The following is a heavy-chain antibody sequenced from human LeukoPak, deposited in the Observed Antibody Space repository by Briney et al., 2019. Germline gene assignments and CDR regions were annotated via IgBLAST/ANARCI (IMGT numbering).Heavy chain of an antibody. CDR1: GGSISSYY. V-gene: IGHV4-59*01. J-gene: IGHJ4*02. D-gene: IGHD6-19*01. Sequence: SETLSLTCTVSGGSISSYYWSWIRQPPGKGLEWIGYIYYSGSTNCNPSLKSRVTISVDTSKNQFSLKLSSVTAADTAVYYCARDLRYSSGLDYWGQGTLVTVSS. CDR3: ARDLRYSSGLDY. CDR2: IYYSGST.